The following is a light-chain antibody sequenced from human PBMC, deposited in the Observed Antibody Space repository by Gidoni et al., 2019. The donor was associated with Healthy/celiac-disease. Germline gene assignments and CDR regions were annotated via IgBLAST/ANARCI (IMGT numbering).Light chain of an antibody. V-gene: IGKV1-5*03. CDR1: QSISSW. CDR3: QQYNSYPLT. CDR2: KAY. Sequence: DIHMTQSPSTLSASVGDRVTITCRASQSISSWLTWYQQTPGKAPKLLIYKAYSLESGVPSRFSGSGSGTEFTLTISSLQPDEFATYYCQQYNSYPLTFGGGTKVEIK. J-gene: IGKJ4*01.